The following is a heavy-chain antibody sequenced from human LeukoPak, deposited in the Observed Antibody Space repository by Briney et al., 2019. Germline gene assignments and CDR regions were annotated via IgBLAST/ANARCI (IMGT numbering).Heavy chain of an antibody. Sequence: PGGSLRLSCAASGFTVSSNYMNWVRQAPGKGLEWVSVIYSGGSTYYADSVKGRFTISRDNSKNTLYLQMNSLRAEDTAVYYCARQSNFAFDIWGQGTMVTVSS. V-gene: IGHV3-66*04. CDR2: IYSGGST. CDR1: GFTVSSNY. D-gene: IGHD4-11*01. J-gene: IGHJ3*02. CDR3: ARQSNFAFDI.